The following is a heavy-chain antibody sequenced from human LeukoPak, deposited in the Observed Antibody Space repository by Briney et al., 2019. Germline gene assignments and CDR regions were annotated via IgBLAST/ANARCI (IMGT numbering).Heavy chain of an antibody. J-gene: IGHJ3*02. Sequence: GGSLRLSCAASGFTFSNYAMSWVRQAPGKGLEWVSDISGSGGSTYYADSVKGRFTISRDNSKNTLYLQMNSLRAEDTAVYYCANDGAYYDINTYAFDIWGQGTMVTVSS. CDR3: ANDGAYYDINTYAFDI. V-gene: IGHV3-23*01. CDR1: GFTFSNYA. D-gene: IGHD3-22*01. CDR2: ISGSGGST.